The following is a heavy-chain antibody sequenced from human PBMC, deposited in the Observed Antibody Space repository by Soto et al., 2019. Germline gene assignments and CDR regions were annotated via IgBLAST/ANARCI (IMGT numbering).Heavy chain of an antibody. D-gene: IGHD6-13*01. CDR3: ASSPAFSSSWYGIPPDPSHGMDV. Sequence: QMQLVQSGAEVKRPGASVRVSCKSSGYTFTSFYIHWVRQAPGQGLEWMGIINPSGGITNFAKRTRGRVTMTRDMSTNAHYMELSSMKSDDTAVYYCASSPAFSSSWYGIPPDPSHGMDVWGQGTKVTVS. J-gene: IGHJ6*02. CDR2: INPSGGIT. CDR1: GYTFTSFY. V-gene: IGHV1-46*01.